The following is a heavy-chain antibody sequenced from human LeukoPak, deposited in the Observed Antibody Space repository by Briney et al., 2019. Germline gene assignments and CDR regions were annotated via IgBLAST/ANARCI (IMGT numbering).Heavy chain of an antibody. Sequence: SQTLSLTCTVSGGSISSGDYYWSWIRQPPGKGLEWIGYIYYSGSTYYNPSLKSRVTISVDTSKNQFSLKLSSVTAADTAVYYCARGAVRGVIPFDPWGQGTLVTVSS. D-gene: IGHD3-10*01. V-gene: IGHV4-30-4*01. J-gene: IGHJ5*02. CDR2: IYYSGST. CDR1: GGSISSGDYY. CDR3: ARGAVRGVIPFDP.